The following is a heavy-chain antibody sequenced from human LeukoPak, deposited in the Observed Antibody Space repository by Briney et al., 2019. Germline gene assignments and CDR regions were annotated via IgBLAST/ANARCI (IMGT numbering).Heavy chain of an antibody. J-gene: IGHJ4*02. CDR3: ARGFSAGVVVFDY. CDR2: INHSGST. Sequence: PSETLSLTCAVYGGSFNGYYWSWIRQPPGKGLEWIGEINHSGSTNYNPSLKSRLTISVDTSMNQFSLKLSSVTAADTAVYYCARGFSAGVVVFDYWGQGTLVTVSS. CDR1: GGSFNGYY. V-gene: IGHV4-34*01. D-gene: IGHD2-2*01.